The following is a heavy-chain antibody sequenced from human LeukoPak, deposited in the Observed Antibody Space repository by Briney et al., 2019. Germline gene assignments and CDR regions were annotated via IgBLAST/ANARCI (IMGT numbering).Heavy chain of an antibody. CDR2: IKQDGSEK. D-gene: IGHD5-24*01. V-gene: IGHV3-7*01. J-gene: IGHJ3*02. CDR1: GFTFSSYW. Sequence: GGSLRLSCAASGFTFSSYWMSWVRQAPGKGLEWVANIKQDGSEKYYVDSVKGRFTISRDNAKNSLYLQMNSLRAEDTAVYYCARSTDQRWLQWGGAFDIWGQGTMVTVSS. CDR3: ARSTDQRWLQWGGAFDI.